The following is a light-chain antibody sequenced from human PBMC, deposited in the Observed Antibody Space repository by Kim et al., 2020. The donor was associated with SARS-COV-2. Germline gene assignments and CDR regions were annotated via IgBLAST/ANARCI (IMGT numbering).Light chain of an antibody. J-gene: IGLJ2*01. CDR3: SSFASYSTLV. CDR2: EVN. Sequence: QSALTQPASLSGSPGQSITISCTGTSNDIGAYNYVSWYQQYPGKAPQVTIYEVNKRLSGVSDRFSGSKSGNTASLTISGLQAEDEADYYCSSFASYSTLVLGGGTRLTVL. CDR1: SNDIGAYNY. V-gene: IGLV2-14*03.